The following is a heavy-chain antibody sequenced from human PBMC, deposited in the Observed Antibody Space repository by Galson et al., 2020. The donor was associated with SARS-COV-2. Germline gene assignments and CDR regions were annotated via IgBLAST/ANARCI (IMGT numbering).Heavy chain of an antibody. V-gene: IGHV4-39*01. Sequence: SQTLSLTCTVSGGSISSSSYYWGWIRQPPGKGLEWIGSIYYSGNTYYNSSLKSRVTISVDTSKNQFSLKLSSVTAADTAVYHCARHDKRIIGWFDPLGQGTLVIVSS. CDR3: ARHDKRIIGWFDP. CDR2: IYYSGNT. D-gene: IGHD2-15*01. J-gene: IGHJ5*02. CDR1: GGSISSSSYY.